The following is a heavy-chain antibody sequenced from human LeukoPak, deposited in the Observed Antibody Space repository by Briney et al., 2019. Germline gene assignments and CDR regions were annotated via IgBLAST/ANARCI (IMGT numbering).Heavy chain of an antibody. D-gene: IGHD2-21*02. J-gene: IGHJ4*02. V-gene: IGHV3-48*03. CDR2: ISSSGSTI. CDR3: AKDHSTVVTATPDY. Sequence: PGGSLRLSCAASGFTFSSYEMNWVRQAPGKGLEWVSYISSSGSTIYYADSVKGRFTISRDNSKNTLYLQMNSLRAEDTAVYYCAKDHSTVVTATPDYWGQGTLATVSS. CDR1: GFTFSSYE.